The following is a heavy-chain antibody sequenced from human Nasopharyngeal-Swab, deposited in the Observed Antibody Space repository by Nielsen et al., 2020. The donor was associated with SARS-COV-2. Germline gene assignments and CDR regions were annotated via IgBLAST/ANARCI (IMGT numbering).Heavy chain of an antibody. CDR1: GFTFSSYA. V-gene: IGHV3-23*01. CDR3: AKDRYSWVAAAAPGVYFDY. J-gene: IGHJ4*02. D-gene: IGHD6-13*01. Sequence: GGSLRLSCAASGFTFSSYAMSWVRQAPGKGLEWDSAISGSGGSTYYAYSEKGRFTISRDNSKNTLYLQMKSLRAEDTAVYYCAKDRYSWVAAAAPGVYFDYWGQGTLVTVPS. CDR2: ISGSGGST.